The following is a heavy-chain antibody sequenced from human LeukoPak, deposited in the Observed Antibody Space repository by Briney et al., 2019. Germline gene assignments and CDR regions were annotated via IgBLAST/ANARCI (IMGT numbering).Heavy chain of an antibody. CDR2: ISPYNGNT. CDR3: ARDSKYSSGWFYFDF. J-gene: IGHJ4*02. CDR1: GYTFTSYG. D-gene: IGHD6-19*01. V-gene: IGHV1-18*01. Sequence: ASVKVSCKASGYTFTSYGISWVRQAPGQGLEWMGWISPYNGNTNYAQELQGRVTMTTDTSTSTAYMELRSLRSEDTAVYYCARDSKYSSGWFYFDFWGQGTLVTVSS.